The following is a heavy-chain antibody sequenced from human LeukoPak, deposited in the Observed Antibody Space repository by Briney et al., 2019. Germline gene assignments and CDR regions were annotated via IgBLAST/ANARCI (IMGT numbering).Heavy chain of an antibody. CDR3: ARHYLSDGILSTFDP. V-gene: IGHV4-39*01. D-gene: IGHD2-2*01. CDR1: GGSISSGPYY. CDR2: IYYRGST. J-gene: IGHJ5*02. Sequence: PSETLSLTCTVSGGSISSGPYYWGWIRQPPGKGLEWIGTIYYRGSTYSNPSLNSRVTISLDTSKNQFSLRLRSVTAADTALYYCARHYLSDGILSTFDPWGQGTLVTVSS.